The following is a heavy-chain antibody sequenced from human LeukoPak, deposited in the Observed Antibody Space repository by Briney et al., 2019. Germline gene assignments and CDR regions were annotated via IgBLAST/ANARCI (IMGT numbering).Heavy chain of an antibody. CDR1: GGSISSGGYY. D-gene: IGHD3-22*01. Sequence: SETLSPTCTVSGGSISSGGYYWSWIRQPPGKGLEWIGYIYHTGDTYYNPSLKGRVTISVDRSKNQFSLRLTSVTAADTAVYYCARAPYSSYGDYWGQGALVTVSS. J-gene: IGHJ4*02. V-gene: IGHV4-30-2*01. CDR2: IYHTGDT. CDR3: ARAPYSSYGDY.